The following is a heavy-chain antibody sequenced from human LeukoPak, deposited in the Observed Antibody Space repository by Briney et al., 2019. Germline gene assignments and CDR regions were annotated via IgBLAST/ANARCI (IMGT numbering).Heavy chain of an antibody. CDR1: GGSISSYY. CDR2: IYYSGST. J-gene: IGHJ4*02. Sequence: SETLSLTCAVSGGSISSYYWSWIRQPPGKGLEWIGYIYYSGSTNYNPSLKSRVTISVDTSKNQFSLKLSSVTAADTAVYYCARSGLLWFGESPFDYWGQGTLVTVSS. V-gene: IGHV4-59*01. CDR3: ARSGLLWFGESPFDY. D-gene: IGHD3-10*01.